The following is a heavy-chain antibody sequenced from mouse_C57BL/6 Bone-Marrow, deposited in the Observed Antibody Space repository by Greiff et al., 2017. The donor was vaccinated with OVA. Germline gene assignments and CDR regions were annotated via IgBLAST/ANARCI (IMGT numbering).Heavy chain of an antibody. D-gene: IGHD2-5*01. CDR3: AKYSNYPYYYAMDY. V-gene: IGHV1-81*01. CDR2: IYPRSGNT. J-gene: IGHJ4*01. Sequence: VQLQQSGAELARPGASVKLSCKASGYTFTSYGISWVKQRTGQGLEWIGEIYPRSGNTYYNEKFKGKATLTADKSSSTAYMELRSLTSEDSAVYFCAKYSNYPYYYAMDYWGHGTSVTVSS. CDR1: GYTFTSYG.